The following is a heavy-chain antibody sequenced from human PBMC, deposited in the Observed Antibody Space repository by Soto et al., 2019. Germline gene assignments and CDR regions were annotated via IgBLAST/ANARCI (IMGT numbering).Heavy chain of an antibody. CDR2: ISNDENIK. D-gene: IGHD5-12*01. J-gene: IGHJ4*02. CDR1: GFNFGNFG. V-gene: IGHV3-33*01. CDR3: ARGLRGDLDY. Sequence: PGGSLRLSCVASGFNFGNFGMHWVRQAPGKGLEWLTVISNDENIKQDSVRGRFAIARDNSKNTLYLHLTSLRAEDTAIYYCARGLRGDLDYWGQGTLVTVSS.